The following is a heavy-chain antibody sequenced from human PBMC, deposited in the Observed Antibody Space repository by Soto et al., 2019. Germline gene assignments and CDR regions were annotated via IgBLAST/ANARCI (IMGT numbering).Heavy chain of an antibody. D-gene: IGHD1-26*01. J-gene: IGHJ6*02. Sequence: QVQLVESGGGVVQPGRSLRLSCAASGFTFSSYGMHWVRQAPGKGLEWVAVISYDGSNKYYADSVKGRFTISRDNSKNTLYLQMNSLRAEDTAVYYCAKVLGIVGATAMDVWGQGTTVTVSS. CDR1: GFTFSSYG. CDR3: AKVLGIVGATAMDV. V-gene: IGHV3-30*18. CDR2: ISYDGSNK.